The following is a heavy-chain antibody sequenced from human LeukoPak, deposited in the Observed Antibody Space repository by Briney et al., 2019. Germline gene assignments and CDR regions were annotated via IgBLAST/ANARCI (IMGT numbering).Heavy chain of an antibody. Sequence: SETLSLTCTVSGGSISSSPYHWGWIRQPPGKGLEWIGTIYYRGSTYSSPSLNSRVTISLDTSKNQFSLRLRSVTAADTALYYCARHYLSDGILSTFDPWGQGTLVTVSS. V-gene: IGHV4-39*01. D-gene: IGHD2-2*01. CDR2: IYYRGST. CDR1: GGSISSSPYH. J-gene: IGHJ5*02. CDR3: ARHYLSDGILSTFDP.